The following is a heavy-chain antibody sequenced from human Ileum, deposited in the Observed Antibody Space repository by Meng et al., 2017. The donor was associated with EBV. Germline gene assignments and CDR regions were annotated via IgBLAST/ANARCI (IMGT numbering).Heavy chain of an antibody. D-gene: IGHD3-9*01. V-gene: IGHV4-30-2*05. CDR1: GASSSRSYY. CDR3: ARGTAYDLFADYQFFDY. Sequence: QPQMQEPVPGLVLPSQTLSLTCAVTGASSSRSYYWSWFPPPPVKRLEWIGHLYHSGSTNYNPSLKCRLTISRDTSKNTFSLNLSSVTAADTAVYYCARGTAYDLFADYQFFDYWGQGILVTVSS. CDR2: LYHSGST. J-gene: IGHJ4*02.